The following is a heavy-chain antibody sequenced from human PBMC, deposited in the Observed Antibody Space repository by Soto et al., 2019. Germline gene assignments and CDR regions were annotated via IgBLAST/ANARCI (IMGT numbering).Heavy chain of an antibody. D-gene: IGHD2-21*01. V-gene: IGHV4-38-2*01. J-gene: IGHJ5*02. CDR3: ASVGPSVPYHTDNRTYNFVDWFDP. CDR1: GYSISSGYY. Sequence: DTLSLTCAVSGYSISSGYYWGWLRQPPGQGLEWIGSIYHGGSTYYNPSLNSRDTLSIDMTNNHVSLILNSVTAADTAVYLCASVGPSVPYHTDNRTYNFVDWFDPWGQGTLVTVSS. CDR2: IYHGGST.